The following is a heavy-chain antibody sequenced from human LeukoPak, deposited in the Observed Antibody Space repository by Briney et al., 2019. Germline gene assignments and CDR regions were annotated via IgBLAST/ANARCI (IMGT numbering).Heavy chain of an antibody. Sequence: GGSLRLSCAASGFTFSSYAMSWVRQAPGKGLEWVSGISGSGGSTYYADSVKGRFTISRDNSKNTLYLQMNSLRAEDTAVYYCARDTGALVTHFDYWGQGTLVTVSS. J-gene: IGHJ4*02. D-gene: IGHD5-18*01. V-gene: IGHV3-23*01. CDR2: ISGSGGST. CDR1: GFTFSSYA. CDR3: ARDTGALVTHFDY.